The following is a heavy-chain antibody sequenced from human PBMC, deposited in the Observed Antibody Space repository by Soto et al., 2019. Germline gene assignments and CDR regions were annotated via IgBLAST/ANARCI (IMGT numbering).Heavy chain of an antibody. CDR2: ISSYNGNT. CDR3: TRGPRYCSTSMCFSGVTWFDP. V-gene: IGHV1-18*01. CDR1: GYIFTSYG. Sequence: QVQLVQSGAEVRNPGASVKVSCKASGYIFTSYGISWVRQAPGQGLEWMGWISSYNGNTNYAQKVQGRVTMPTDKSATTTYMELRILTSDDTAVYYCTRGPRYCSTSMCFSGVTWFDPWGQGTLVTVSS. J-gene: IGHJ5*02. D-gene: IGHD2-2*01.